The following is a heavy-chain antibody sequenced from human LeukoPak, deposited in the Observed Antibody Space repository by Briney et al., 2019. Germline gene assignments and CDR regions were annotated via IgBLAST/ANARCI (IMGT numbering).Heavy chain of an antibody. Sequence: SETLSLTCTVSSGSISGYYWSWIRQPPGKGLEWIGYIYYSGSTNYNPSLKSRVTISVDTSKNQFSLKLSSVTAADTAVYYCARSDDSSGYYYYYYYYMDVWGKGTTVTVSS. CDR3: ARSDDSSGYYYYYYYYMDV. J-gene: IGHJ6*03. CDR2: IYYSGST. V-gene: IGHV4-59*01. CDR1: SGSISGYY. D-gene: IGHD3-22*01.